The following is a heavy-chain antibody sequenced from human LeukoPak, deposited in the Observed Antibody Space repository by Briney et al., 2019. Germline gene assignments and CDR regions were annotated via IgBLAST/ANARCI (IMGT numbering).Heavy chain of an antibody. V-gene: IGHV3-21*01. J-gene: IGHJ3*02. D-gene: IGHD3-10*01. CDR3: ARDWFGELLYERANNDAFDI. CDR2: ISSSSSYI. CDR1: GFTFSSYS. Sequence: GGSLRLSCAASGFTFSSYSMNWVRQAPGKGLEWVSSISSSSSYIYYADSAKGRFTISRDNAENSLYLQMNSLRAEDTAVYYCARDWFGELLYERANNDAFDIWGQGTMVTVSS.